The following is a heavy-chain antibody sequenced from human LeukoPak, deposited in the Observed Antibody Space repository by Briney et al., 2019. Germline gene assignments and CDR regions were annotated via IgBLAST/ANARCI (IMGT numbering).Heavy chain of an antibody. CDR3: ASTYYYDSSGYYNWFDP. D-gene: IGHD3-22*01. J-gene: IGHJ5*02. V-gene: IGHV4-39*01. CDR1: GGSISSSSYY. CDR2: IYYSGST. Sequence: PSETLSLTCTVSGGSISSSSYYWGWLRQPPGKGLEWIGSIYYSGSTYYNPSLKSRVTISVDTSKNQFSLKLSSVTAADTAVYYCASTYYYDSSGYYNWFDPWGQGTLVTASS.